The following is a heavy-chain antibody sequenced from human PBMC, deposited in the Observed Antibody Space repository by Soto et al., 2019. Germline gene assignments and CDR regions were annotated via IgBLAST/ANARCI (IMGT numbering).Heavy chain of an antibody. CDR2: INAGNGNT. CDR3: VRDPCIPRCPDY. Sequence: QVQLVQSGAEVKKPGASVKVSCKASGYTFTSYAMHWVRQAPGQRLEWMGWINAGNGNTKYSQKFQGXGXXXRXXTASTGYMELSSLRSEDTAEYYCVRDPCIPRCPDYWGQGTLVTVSS. V-gene: IGHV1-3*01. D-gene: IGHD2-15*01. CDR1: GYTFTSYA. J-gene: IGHJ4*02.